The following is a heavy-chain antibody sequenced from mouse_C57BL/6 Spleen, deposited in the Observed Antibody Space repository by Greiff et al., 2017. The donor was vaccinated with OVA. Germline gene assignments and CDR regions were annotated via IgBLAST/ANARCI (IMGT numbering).Heavy chain of an antibody. J-gene: IGHJ3*01. D-gene: IGHD2-12*01. Sequence: QVQLQQPGTALVKPVASVTLSCKASVYPFTSSWLHCVPPSPVQCLAWIGNINPSNGGTNYNEKFKSKATLTVDKSSSTAYMQLSSLTSEDSAVYYCARDSNDRFAYWGQGTLVTVSA. V-gene: IGHV1-53*01. CDR3: ARDSNDRFAY. CDR2: INPSNGGT. CDR1: VYPFTSSW.